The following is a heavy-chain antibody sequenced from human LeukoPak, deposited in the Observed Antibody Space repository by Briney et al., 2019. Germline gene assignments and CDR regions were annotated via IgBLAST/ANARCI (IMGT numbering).Heavy chain of an antibody. Sequence: SETLSLTCTVSGGSISSYYWSWIRQPAGKGLEWIGRIYTSGSTNYNPSLKGRVTMSVDTSKNQFSLKLSSVTAADTAVYYCARQVDGSGPQYYFDYWGQGTLVTVSS. CDR3: ARQVDGSGPQYYFDY. V-gene: IGHV4-4*07. CDR1: GGSISSYY. CDR2: IYTSGST. J-gene: IGHJ4*02. D-gene: IGHD6-19*01.